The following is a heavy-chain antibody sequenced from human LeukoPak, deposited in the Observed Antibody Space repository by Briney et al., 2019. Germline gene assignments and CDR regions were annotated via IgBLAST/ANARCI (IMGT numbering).Heavy chain of an antibody. CDR3: AREEKEATVTTQRVYYYYGMDV. D-gene: IGHD4-17*01. J-gene: IGHJ6*02. Sequence: GGSLRLSCAASAFTFSSYAMHWVRQAPGKGLEWVAVISYDGSNKYYADSVKGRFTISRDNSKNTLYLQMNSLRAEDTAVYYCAREEKEATVTTQRVYYYYGMDVWGQGTTVTVSS. V-gene: IGHV3-30-3*01. CDR2: ISYDGSNK. CDR1: AFTFSSYA.